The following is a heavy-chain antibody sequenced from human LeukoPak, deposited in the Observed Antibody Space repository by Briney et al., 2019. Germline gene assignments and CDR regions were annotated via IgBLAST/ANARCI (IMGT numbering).Heavy chain of an antibody. CDR3: ARDGVVTTLHYYYYMDV. CDR2: INPSGGST. V-gene: IGHV1-46*01. D-gene: IGHD2-21*02. J-gene: IGHJ6*03. CDR1: GYTFTSYY. Sequence: ASVKVSCKASGYTFTSYYMHWVRQAPGQGLEWMGIINPSGGSTSYAQKFQGRVTMTRDMSTSTVYMELSSLRSEDTAVYYCARDGVVTTLHYYYYMDVWGKGNTVTVSS.